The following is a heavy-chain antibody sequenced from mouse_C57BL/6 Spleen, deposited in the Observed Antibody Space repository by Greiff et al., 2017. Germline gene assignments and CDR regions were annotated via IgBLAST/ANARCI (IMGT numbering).Heavy chain of an antibody. CDR3: AREGYYSNYMDY. V-gene: IGHV1-82*01. Sequence: QVQLQQSGPELVKPGASVKISCKASGYAFSSSWMNWVKKRPGKGLEWIGRIYPGDGDTNYNGKFKGKATLTADKSSSTAYMQLSSLTSEDSAVYFCAREGYYSNYMDYWGQGTSVTVSS. CDR1: GYAFSSSW. CDR2: IYPGDGDT. D-gene: IGHD2-5*01. J-gene: IGHJ4*01.